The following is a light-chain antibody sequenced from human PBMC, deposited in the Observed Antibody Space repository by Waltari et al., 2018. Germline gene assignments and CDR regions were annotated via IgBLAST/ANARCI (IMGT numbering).Light chain of an antibody. Sequence: DIQMTQSPSTLSASVGDRVTITCRASQAIDTSLAWYQQKPGKAPNFLIYRSSTLEGGVSARFSGSGSGTDFTLTISSLQPDDFATYYCQQYSSYGKYTFGQGTKLEIK. J-gene: IGKJ2*01. V-gene: IGKV1-5*03. CDR2: RSS. CDR3: QQYSSYGKYT. CDR1: QAIDTS.